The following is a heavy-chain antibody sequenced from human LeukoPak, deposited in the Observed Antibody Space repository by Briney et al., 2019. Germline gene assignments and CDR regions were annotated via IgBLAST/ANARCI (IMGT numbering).Heavy chain of an antibody. CDR2: IYSSGST. D-gene: IGHD3-10*01. V-gene: IGHV4-59*01. Sequence: SETLSLTCTVSGGSISSNYWSWIRQPPGKGLEWIGYIYSSGSTNYNPSLKGRVTMSLDTSKNQFSLKLSSVTAADTAVYYCARYGSGSCRQFDFWGQGTLVTVSS. CDR1: GGSISSNY. CDR3: ARYGSGSCRQFDF. J-gene: IGHJ4*02.